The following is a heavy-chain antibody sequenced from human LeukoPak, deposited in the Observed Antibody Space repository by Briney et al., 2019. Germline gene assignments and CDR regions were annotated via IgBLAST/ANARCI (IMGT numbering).Heavy chain of an antibody. CDR3: AKDSGWIQFIE. Sequence: PGGSLRLSCAGSGFSFSASGMNWVRQAPGKGLEWVSGVTPSGDPTYYADSVKGRSIISRDNSKTTMYLQMNSLRAEDTGVYYCAKDSGWIQFIEWGQGTSVTVSS. D-gene: IGHD5-24*01. CDR2: VTPSGDPT. J-gene: IGHJ4*02. V-gene: IGHV3-23*01. CDR1: GFSFSASG.